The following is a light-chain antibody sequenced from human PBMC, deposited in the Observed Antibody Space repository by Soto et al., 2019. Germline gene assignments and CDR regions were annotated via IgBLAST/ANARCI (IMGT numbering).Light chain of an antibody. Sequence: DIVMTQSPDSLAVSLGERATINCKSSQTVLYSNNLNYLGWYQQKPGQPPKLLIYWASTRESGVPDRFSGSGSGTDFTLTISSLQAEDVAVYYCQQYYTTPWTFGQGTKVEIK. V-gene: IGKV4-1*01. CDR3: QQYYTTPWT. CDR1: QTVLYSNNLNY. J-gene: IGKJ1*01. CDR2: WAS.